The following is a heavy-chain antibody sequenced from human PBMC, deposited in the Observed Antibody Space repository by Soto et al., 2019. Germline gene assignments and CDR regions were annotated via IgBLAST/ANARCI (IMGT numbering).Heavy chain of an antibody. V-gene: IGHV4-31*03. J-gene: IGHJ6*02. CDR2: IYYSGST. CDR1: GGSISSGGYY. Sequence: PSETLSLTCTVSGGSISSGGYYWSWIRQHPGKGLEWIGYIYYSGSTYYNPSLKSRVTISVDTSKNQFSLKLSSVTAADTAVYYCARASQGGRFGLLKRAYYYYYGMDVWGQGTTVTVSS. D-gene: IGHD3-10*01. CDR3: ARASQGGRFGLLKRAYYYYYGMDV.